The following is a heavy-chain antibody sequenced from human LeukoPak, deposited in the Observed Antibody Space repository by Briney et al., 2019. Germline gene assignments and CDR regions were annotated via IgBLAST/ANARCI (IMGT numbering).Heavy chain of an antibody. CDR2: INTDGSST. CDR1: GFTFSSYW. D-gene: IGHD1-26*01. J-gene: IGHJ4*02. Sequence: GGSLRLSCAAAGFTFSSYWMHWVRQAPGKGLVWVSRINTDGSSTIYADSVKGGFTISRDNAKNTLYLQMNSLRADDTAVYAGARGNEWAFDYWAQGTLVTVSS. CDR3: ARGNEWAFDY. V-gene: IGHV3-74*01.